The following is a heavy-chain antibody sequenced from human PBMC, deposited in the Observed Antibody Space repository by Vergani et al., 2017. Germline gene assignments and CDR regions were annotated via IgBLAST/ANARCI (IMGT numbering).Heavy chain of an antibody. CDR1: GGPISSYY. D-gene: IGHD3-16*01. Sequence: QVQLQESGPGLVKPSETLSLTCTVFGGPISSYYWIWFRQPPGKGLEWIGYIYYSGGTNYNPSLKSRVTLSVDTSKNQFSLKLSSVTAADTAVYYCAGRKRGYGMDVWGQGTTVTVSS. V-gene: IGHV4-59*08. CDR2: IYYSGGT. J-gene: IGHJ6*02. CDR3: AGRKRGYGMDV.